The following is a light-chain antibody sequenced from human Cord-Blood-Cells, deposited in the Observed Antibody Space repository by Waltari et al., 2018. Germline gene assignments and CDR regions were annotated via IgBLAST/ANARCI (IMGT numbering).Light chain of an antibody. V-gene: IGKV1-27*01. CDR3: QKYNSAPIFT. Sequence: DIQMTQSPSSLSASVGDRVTITCRASQAISNYLAWYQQKPGKVPKLLIYAASTVQSGVTSRFSGSGSGTDCTLTISSLQPEDVATYYCQKYNSAPIFTFGPGTKVDIK. CDR2: AAS. CDR1: QAISNY. J-gene: IGKJ3*01.